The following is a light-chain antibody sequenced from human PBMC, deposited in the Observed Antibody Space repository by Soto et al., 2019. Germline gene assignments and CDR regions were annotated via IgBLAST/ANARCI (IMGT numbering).Light chain of an antibody. J-gene: IGKJ1*01. V-gene: IGKV3-20*01. CDR3: QQHDTSPQT. Sequence: EIVLTQSPDTLSLSPGERDTVSCRASQNTRSNYVAWYQQKPGQPPRLLIYGISTRATGIPDRFSGSGSGTDFTLTINRLEPEDFAVYYCQQHDTSPQTFGQGTRVEIK. CDR1: QNTRSNY. CDR2: GIS.